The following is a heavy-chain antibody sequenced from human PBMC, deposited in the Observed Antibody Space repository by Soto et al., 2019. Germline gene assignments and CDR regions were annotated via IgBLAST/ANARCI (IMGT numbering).Heavy chain of an antibody. V-gene: IGHV4-59*01. J-gene: IGHJ4*02. CDR1: GGSISSYY. Sequence: SETLSLTCTVSGGSISSYYWSWIRQPPGKGLEWIGYIYYSGSTNYNPSIKSRVTISVDTSNNQISLKLSSVTPADTAVYYCARDTYLYYGSGSYLYYFDFWGQGTLVTVSS. CDR3: ARDTYLYYGSGSYLYYFDF. CDR2: IYYSGST. D-gene: IGHD3-10*01.